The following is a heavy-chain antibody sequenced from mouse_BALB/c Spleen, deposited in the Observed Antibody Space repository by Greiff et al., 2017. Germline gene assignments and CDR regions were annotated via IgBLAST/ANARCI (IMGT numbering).Heavy chain of an antibody. CDR3: ARDSITTVVADYYAMDY. CDR1: GFSLTGYG. D-gene: IGHD1-1*01. V-gene: IGHV2-6-7*01. Sequence: VQGVESGPGLVAPSQSLSITCTVSGFSLTGYGVNWVRQPPGKGLEWLGMIWGDGSTDYNSALKSRLSISKDNSKSQVFLKMNSLQTDDTARYYCARDSITTVVADYYAMDYWGQGTSVTVSS. CDR2: IWGDGST. J-gene: IGHJ4*01.